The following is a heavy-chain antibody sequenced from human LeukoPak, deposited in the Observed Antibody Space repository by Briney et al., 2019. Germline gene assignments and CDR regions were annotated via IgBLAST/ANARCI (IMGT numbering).Heavy chain of an antibody. J-gene: IGHJ4*02. CDR1: GFTFLSSP. CDR2: TVVGSGNT. V-gene: IGHV1-58*02. CDR3: ATGSGWYSPDY. Sequence: GASVKVSCKASGFTFLSSPMHWVRQARGQRLEWIGWTVVGSGNTNYAQKFQGRVTITRDMSTSTAYMELSRLRSEDTAGYYCATGSGWYSPDYWGQGTLVPVSS. D-gene: IGHD6-19*01.